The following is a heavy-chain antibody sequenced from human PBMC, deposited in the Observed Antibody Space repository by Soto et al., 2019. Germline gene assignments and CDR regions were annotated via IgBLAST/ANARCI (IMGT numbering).Heavy chain of an antibody. CDR1: GFTFSSYA. D-gene: IGHD6-19*01. Sequence: PVGSLRLSCAASGFTFSSYAMHWVRQAPGKGLEWVAVISYDGSNKYYADSVKGRFTISRDNSKNTLYLQMNSLRAEDTAVYYCARGVDSSGWSRFDYWGQGTLVTVSS. CDR2: ISYDGSNK. V-gene: IGHV3-30-3*01. J-gene: IGHJ4*02. CDR3: ARGVDSSGWSRFDY.